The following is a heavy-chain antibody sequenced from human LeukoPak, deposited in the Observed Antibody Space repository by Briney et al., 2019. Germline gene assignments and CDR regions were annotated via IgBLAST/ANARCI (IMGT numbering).Heavy chain of an antibody. CDR1: GFTFDDYA. CDR2: ISWNSGSI. CDR3: AQDMPDIVVVPAAIHYYYYMDV. V-gene: IGHV3-9*01. D-gene: IGHD2-2*01. J-gene: IGHJ6*03. Sequence: GRSLRLSCAASGFTFDDYAMHWVRQAPGKGLEWVSGISWNSGSIGYADSVKGRFTISRDNAKNSLYLQMNSLRAEDTALYYCAQDMPDIVVVPAAIHYYYYMDVWGKGTTVTVSS.